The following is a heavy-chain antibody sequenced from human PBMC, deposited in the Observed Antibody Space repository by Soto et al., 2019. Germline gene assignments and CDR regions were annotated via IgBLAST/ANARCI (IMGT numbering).Heavy chain of an antibody. Sequence: QVQLVQSGAEVKKPGSSVKVSCKASGGTFSSYAINWVRQAPGQGLEWMGGIIPIFGTADYAQKFQGRVTITADESTSTAYMELSSLRSEDTAVYYCASRITGSPNSYYGMDVGGQGTTVTVSS. V-gene: IGHV1-69*12. CDR1: GGTFSSYA. D-gene: IGHD1-20*01. CDR3: ASRITGSPNSYYGMDV. J-gene: IGHJ6*02. CDR2: IIPIFGTA.